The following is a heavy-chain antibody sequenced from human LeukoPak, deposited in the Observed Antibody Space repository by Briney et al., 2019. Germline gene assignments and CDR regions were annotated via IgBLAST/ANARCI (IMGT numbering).Heavy chain of an antibody. D-gene: IGHD5-12*01. J-gene: IGHJ4*02. CDR1: GFTFRSYS. V-gene: IGHV3-21*01. Sequence: GGSLRLSCAASGFTFRSYSMNWVRQAPGKGLEWVSAIDPSSTYIYYADSVKGRFTISRDNAENSLYLQMNSLRVEDTAVYYCVREGLYSGYEWYWGQGTLVTVSS. CDR2: IDPSSTYI. CDR3: VREGLYSGYEWY.